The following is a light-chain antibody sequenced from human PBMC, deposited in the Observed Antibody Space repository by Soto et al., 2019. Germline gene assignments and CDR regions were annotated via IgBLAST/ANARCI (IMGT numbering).Light chain of an antibody. CDR1: TSDVGGYNY. V-gene: IGLV2-14*01. CDR2: EVS. CDR3: SSYTTTTTRVV. Sequence: QSVLTQPASVSGSPGQSITISCTGTTSDVGGYNYVSWYQQLPGKAPKLMIYEVSNRPSGVSNRFSGSKSGNTASLTISGLQTEDEADYYCSSYTTTTTRVVFGGGTQLTVL. J-gene: IGLJ2*01.